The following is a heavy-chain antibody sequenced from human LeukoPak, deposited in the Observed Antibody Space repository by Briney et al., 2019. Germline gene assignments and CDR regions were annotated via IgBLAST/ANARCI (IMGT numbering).Heavy chain of an antibody. CDR3: ARGPYYDFWSGYYDTHLDC. Sequence: AASVKVSCTASGYTFTSYGINWVRQATGQGLEWMGWMNPNSGNTGYAQKFQGRVTMTRNTSISTAYMELSSLRSEDTAVYYCARGPYYDFWSGYYDTHLDCWGQGTLVTVSS. CDR2: MNPNSGNT. V-gene: IGHV1-8*02. J-gene: IGHJ4*02. CDR1: GYTFTSYG. D-gene: IGHD3-3*01.